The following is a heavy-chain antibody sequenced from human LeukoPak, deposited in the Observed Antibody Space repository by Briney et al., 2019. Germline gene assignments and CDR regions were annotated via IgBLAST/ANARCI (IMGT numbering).Heavy chain of an antibody. J-gene: IGHJ4*02. CDR2: ISSSGSTI. D-gene: IGHD3-3*01. CDR1: GFTFSSYE. Sequence: GGSLRLSCAASGFTFSSYEMNWVRQAPGKGLEWASYISSSGSTIYYADSVKGRFTISRDNAKNSLYLQMNSLRAEDTAVYYCARGQYYDFWSGYPGYFDYWGQGTLVTVSS. CDR3: ARGQYYDFWSGYPGYFDY. V-gene: IGHV3-48*03.